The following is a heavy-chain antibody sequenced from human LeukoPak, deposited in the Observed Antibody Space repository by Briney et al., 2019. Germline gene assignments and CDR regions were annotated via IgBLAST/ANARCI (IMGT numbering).Heavy chain of an antibody. CDR1: GGSISSSNW. D-gene: IGHD6-13*01. CDR2: IYHSGST. V-gene: IGHV4-4*02. Sequence: SETLSFTCAVSGGSISSSNWWSWVRQPPGKGLEWIGEIYHSGSTNYNPSLKSRVTISVDKSKNQFSLKLSSVTAADTAVYYCARAGGPMYSSSWGHFDYWGQGTLVTVSS. J-gene: IGHJ4*02. CDR3: ARAGGPMYSSSWGHFDY.